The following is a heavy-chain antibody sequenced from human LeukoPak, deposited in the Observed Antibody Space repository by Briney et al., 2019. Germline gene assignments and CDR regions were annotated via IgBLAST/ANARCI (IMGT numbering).Heavy chain of an antibody. CDR1: GFTFSSYG. J-gene: IGHJ3*02. D-gene: IGHD2-21*02. Sequence: HPGGSLRLSCAASGFTFSSYGMHWVRQAPGKGLEWVAVIWYDGSNKYYADSVKGRFTISRDNSKNTLYLQMNSLRAEDTAVYYCARDAPTDHIVVVTAAGDAFDIWGQGTMVTVSS. CDR2: IWYDGSNK. V-gene: IGHV3-33*01. CDR3: ARDAPTDHIVVVTAAGDAFDI.